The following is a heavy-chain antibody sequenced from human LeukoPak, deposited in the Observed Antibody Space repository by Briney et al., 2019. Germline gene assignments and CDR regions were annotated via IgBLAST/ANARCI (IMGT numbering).Heavy chain of an antibody. V-gene: IGHV3-9*01. D-gene: IGHD2-8*01. J-gene: IGHJ4*02. CDR2: ISWNSGSI. CDR3: AKGGYCTNCDYFDY. Sequence: GGSLGLSCAASGFTFDDYAMHWVRQAPGKGLEWVSGISWNSGSIGYADSVKGRFTISRDNAKNSLYLQMNSLRAEDTALYYCAKGGYCTNCDYFDYWGQGTLVTVSS. CDR1: GFTFDDYA.